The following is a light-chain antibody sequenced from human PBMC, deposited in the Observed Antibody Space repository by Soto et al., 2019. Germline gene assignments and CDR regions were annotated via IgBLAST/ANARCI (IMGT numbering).Light chain of an antibody. CDR1: SSNIGSNY. CDR3: AAWDDSLSVDV. V-gene: IGLV1-47*01. J-gene: IGLJ1*01. Sequence: QSVLTQPPSASGTPGQRVTISCSGSSSNIGSNYVYWYQQLPGTAPKLLIYRNNQRPSGVPDRFSGSKSGTSASLAISGLRSEDEADYYCAAWDDSLSVDVVGTGTKLTVL. CDR2: RNN.